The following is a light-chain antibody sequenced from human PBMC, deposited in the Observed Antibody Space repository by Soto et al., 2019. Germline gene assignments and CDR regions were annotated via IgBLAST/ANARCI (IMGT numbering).Light chain of an antibody. Sequence: QSALTQPASVSGSPGQSITISCTGTSSDVGGYNYVSWYQQHPGKAPKLMIYDVSNRPSGVSNRFSGSKSGNTASLTISGLQAEDEADYYCSSYRSTFTRVFGGGTKLTVL. J-gene: IGLJ3*02. CDR1: SSDVGGYNY. CDR3: SSYRSTFTRV. V-gene: IGLV2-14*01. CDR2: DVS.